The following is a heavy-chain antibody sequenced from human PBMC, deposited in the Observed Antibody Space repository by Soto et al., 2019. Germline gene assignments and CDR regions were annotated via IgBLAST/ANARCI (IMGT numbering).Heavy chain of an antibody. J-gene: IGHJ6*02. CDR2: IYHSGST. CDR1: GGSISSSNW. CDR3: PRAGVGDYYDYGMDV. D-gene: IGHD3-10*01. Sequence: QVQLQESGPGLVKPSGTLSLTCAVSGGSISSSNWWSWVRQPPGKGLEWIGEIYHSGSTNYNPSLKSRVTISVDKSKSQFSLKLSSVTAANTAVYYCPRAGVGDYYDYGMDVWGQGTRVTVSS. V-gene: IGHV4-4*02.